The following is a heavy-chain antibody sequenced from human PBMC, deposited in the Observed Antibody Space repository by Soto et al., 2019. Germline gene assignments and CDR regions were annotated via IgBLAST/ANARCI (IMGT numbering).Heavy chain of an antibody. CDR3: ARSYNYDSSGYLDY. CDR2: IYPGDSYT. Sequence: GESLKISCKGSGYSFTTYWIGWVRQMPGKGLEWMGIIYPGDSYTRYSPSFQGQVTISADKSVSTAYLQWSSLKASDTAMYYCARSYNYDSSGYLDYWGQGTLVTVSS. V-gene: IGHV5-51*01. CDR1: GYSFTTYW. D-gene: IGHD3-22*01. J-gene: IGHJ4*02.